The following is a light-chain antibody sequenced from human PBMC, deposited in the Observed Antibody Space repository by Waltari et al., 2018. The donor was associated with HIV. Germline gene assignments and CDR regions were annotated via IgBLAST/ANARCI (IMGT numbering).Light chain of an antibody. CDR3: CSYAGSYPVV. CDR1: SSDVGVYNF. CDR2: DVS. J-gene: IGLJ2*01. V-gene: IGLV2-11*01. Sequence: QSALTQPRSVSGSPGQSVTISCTGTSSDVGVYNFVSWYQQHPGKAPKLMIYDVSKRPSGVPDRFSCSKSCNTASLTISGLQAEDEADYYCCSYAGSYPVVFGGGTKLTVL.